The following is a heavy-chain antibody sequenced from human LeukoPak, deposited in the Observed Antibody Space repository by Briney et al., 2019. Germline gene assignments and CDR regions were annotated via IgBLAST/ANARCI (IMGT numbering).Heavy chain of an antibody. J-gene: IGHJ4*02. CDR3: ARVGKTFVGATPFDY. CDR2: IYHSGST. Sequence: PSQTLSLTCTVSGGSISSGGYYWSWIRQPPGKGLEWIGYIYHSGSTYYNPSLKSRVTISVDRSKNQFSLKLSSVTAADTAVYYCARVGKTFVGATPFDYWGQGTLVTVSS. CDR1: GGSISSGGYY. V-gene: IGHV4-30-2*01. D-gene: IGHD1-26*01.